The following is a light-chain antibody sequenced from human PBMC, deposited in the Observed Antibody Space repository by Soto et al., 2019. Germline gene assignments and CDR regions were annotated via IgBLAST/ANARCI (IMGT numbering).Light chain of an antibody. CDR1: QNIRTY. CDR2: AAS. CDR3: QQSYSTPFT. Sequence: DIQMTQSPPFLSASVGDIVTITCRASQNIRTYLTWYQQKPGKAPKLLIYAASSLQSGVPSRFSGSGSGTDFTLTISSLQPEDFATYYCQQSYSTPFTFGPGTKVDIK. V-gene: IGKV1-39*01. J-gene: IGKJ3*01.